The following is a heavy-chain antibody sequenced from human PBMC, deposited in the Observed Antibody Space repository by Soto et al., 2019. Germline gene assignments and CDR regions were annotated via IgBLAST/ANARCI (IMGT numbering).Heavy chain of an antibody. V-gene: IGHV1-69*01. CDR2: IIPIFGTA. CDR1: VGTFSSYA. CDR3: ARDLKRYYDSSGYGYYYYGMDV. Sequence: QVQLVQSGAEVKKPGSSVKVSCKASVGTFSSYAISWMRQAPGQGLEWMGGIIPIFGTANYAQKFQGRVTITADESTTTAYMERISLRSEDTAVYYCARDLKRYYDSSGYGYYYYGMDVWGQGTKVTVSS. D-gene: IGHD3-22*01. J-gene: IGHJ6*02.